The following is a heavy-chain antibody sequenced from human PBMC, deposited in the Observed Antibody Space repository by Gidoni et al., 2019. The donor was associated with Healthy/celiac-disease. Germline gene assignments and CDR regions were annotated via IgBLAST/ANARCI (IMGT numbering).Heavy chain of an antibody. CDR2: INHSGST. D-gene: IGHD3-10*01. CDR3: ASGPPVRGVIKHYYYYMDV. Sequence: QVQLQQWGAGLLKPSETLSLTCAVYGGSFSGHYWSWIRQPPGKGLEWIGEINHSGSTNYNPSLKSRVTISVDTSKNQFSLKLSSVTAADTAVYYCASGPPVRGVIKHYYYYMDVWGKGTTVTVSS. J-gene: IGHJ6*03. V-gene: IGHV4-34*01. CDR1: GGSFSGHY.